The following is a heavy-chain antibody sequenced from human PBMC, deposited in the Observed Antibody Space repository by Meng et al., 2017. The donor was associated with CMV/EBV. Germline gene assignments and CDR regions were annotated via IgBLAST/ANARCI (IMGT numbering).Heavy chain of an antibody. CDR2: ISYDGSNK. V-gene: IGHV3-30-3*01. CDR1: YA. Sequence: YAMHWVRKAPGKGLEWVAVISYDGSNKYYADSVKGRFTISRDNSKNTLYLQMNSLRAEDTAVYYCAREYYDFWSGYYTGAVGWFDPWGQGTLVTVSS. D-gene: IGHD3-3*01. CDR3: AREYYDFWSGYYTGAVGWFDP. J-gene: IGHJ5*02.